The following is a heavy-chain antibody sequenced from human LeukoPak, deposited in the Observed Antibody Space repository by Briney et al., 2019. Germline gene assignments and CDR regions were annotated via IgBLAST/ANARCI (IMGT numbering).Heavy chain of an antibody. D-gene: IGHD7-27*01. Sequence: GGSLRLSCAASGFTFSSYAMHWVRQAPGKGLEWVAVISYDGSNKYYADSVKGRFTISRDNSKNTLYLQMNSLRAEDTAVYYCARDGDSFAFDIWGQGTMVTVSS. CDR2: ISYDGSNK. J-gene: IGHJ3*02. CDR3: ARDGDSFAFDI. CDR1: GFTFSSYA. V-gene: IGHV3-30-3*01.